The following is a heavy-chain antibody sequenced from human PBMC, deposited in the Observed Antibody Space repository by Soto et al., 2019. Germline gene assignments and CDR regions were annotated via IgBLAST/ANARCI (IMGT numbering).Heavy chain of an antibody. D-gene: IGHD1-26*01. CDR3: ARVRELDEDYYGMDV. V-gene: IGHV3-33*01. Sequence: QVQLVESGGGVVQPGRSLRLSCAASGFIFSYYDIHWVRQAPGSGLEWVAVMWHDGSKEYYADSVKGRFTISRDNLRNTVYLQMSSLGAEDTAVYYCARVRELDEDYYGMDVWGQGTTVTVSS. J-gene: IGHJ6*02. CDR2: MWHDGSKE. CDR1: GFIFSYYD.